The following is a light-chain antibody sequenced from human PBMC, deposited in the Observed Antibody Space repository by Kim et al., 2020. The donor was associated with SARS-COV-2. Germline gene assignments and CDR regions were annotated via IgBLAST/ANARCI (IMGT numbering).Light chain of an antibody. V-gene: IGLV3-21*01. CDR1: NIGSKS. Sequence: SYELTQPPSVSVAPGKTARITCGGNNIGSKSVHWYQQKPGQAPVLVIYYDSDRPSGIPERFSGSNSGNTATLTISRVEAGDEADYSCQVWESSRVHRVFG. CDR2: YDS. J-gene: IGLJ3*02. CDR3: QVWESSRVHRV.